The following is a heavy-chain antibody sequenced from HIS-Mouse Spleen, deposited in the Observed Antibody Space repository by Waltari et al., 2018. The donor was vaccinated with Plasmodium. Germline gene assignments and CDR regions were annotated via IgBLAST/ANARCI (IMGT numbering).Heavy chain of an antibody. Sequence: QVQLVQSGAEVKKPGASVKVSCKASGYTFTGYYMHWVRQAPGQGLEWMGWRNPTMGGPNYAQNFQGRVTMTRDTSISTAYMELSRLRSDDTAVYYCATKGGSSSDYWGQGTLVTVSS. CDR1: GYTFTGYY. J-gene: IGHJ4*02. V-gene: IGHV1-2*02. D-gene: IGHD6-6*01. CDR3: ATKGGSSSDY. CDR2: RNPTMGGP.